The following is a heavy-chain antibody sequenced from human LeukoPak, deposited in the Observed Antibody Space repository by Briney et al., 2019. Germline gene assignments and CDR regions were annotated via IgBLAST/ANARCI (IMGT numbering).Heavy chain of an antibody. CDR1: GGSISSSSYY. D-gene: IGHD3-10*01. CDR2: IYYSGST. Sequence: SETLSLTCTVSGGSISSSSYYWGWIRQPPGKGLEWIGSIYYSGSTYYNPSLKSRVTISVDTSKNQFSLKLSSVTAADTAVYYCARDPLGAGGFGELSVWGQGTLVTVSS. V-gene: IGHV4-39*07. CDR3: ARDPLGAGGFGELSV. J-gene: IGHJ4*02.